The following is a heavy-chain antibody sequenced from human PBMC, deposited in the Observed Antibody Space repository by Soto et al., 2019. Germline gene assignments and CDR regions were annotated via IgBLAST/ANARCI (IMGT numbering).Heavy chain of an antibody. CDR2: IYYSGST. D-gene: IGHD3-3*01. CDR1: GGSISSGDYY. Sequence: QVQLQESGPGLVKPSQTLSLTCTVSGGSISSGDYYWSWIRQPPGKGLEWIGYIYYSGSTYYNPSLKIRVTISVDTSKNQFSLKLSSVTAADTAVYYCARWWSGSRQGFDPWGQGTLVTVSS. J-gene: IGHJ5*02. V-gene: IGHV4-31*03. CDR3: ARWWSGSRQGFDP.